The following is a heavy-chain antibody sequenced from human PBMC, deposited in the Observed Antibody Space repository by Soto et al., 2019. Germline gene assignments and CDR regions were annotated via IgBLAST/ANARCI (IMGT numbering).Heavy chain of an antibody. V-gene: IGHV1-69*13. CDR3: EEEMNFGKLSVV. J-gene: IGHJ6*02. D-gene: IGHD3-16*02. Sequence: ASVKVSCKASGDTDTNYVISWVRQAPGQGLEWMGGIFPKFGTTYSAQKLQDRLTITVDESTSTVYMQLSSLRLDDTAVYYCEEEMNFGKLSVVWGQGTTVPVSS. CDR2: IFPKFGTT. CDR1: GDTDTNYV.